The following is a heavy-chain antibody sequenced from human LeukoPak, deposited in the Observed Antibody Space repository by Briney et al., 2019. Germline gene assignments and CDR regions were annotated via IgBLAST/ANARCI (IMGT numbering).Heavy chain of an antibody. Sequence: SETLSLTCTVSGGSISSSYWSWIRQPPGKGLEWIGYISYSGSTNYNPSLKSRVTISVDTSKNQFSLKLNSVTAADTAVYYCARQGPLTTAVTTRTNPFDYWGQGTLVTVSS. D-gene: IGHD4-11*01. CDR3: ARQGPLTTAVTTRTNPFDY. CDR2: ISYSGST. J-gene: IGHJ4*02. V-gene: IGHV4-59*08. CDR1: GGSISSSY.